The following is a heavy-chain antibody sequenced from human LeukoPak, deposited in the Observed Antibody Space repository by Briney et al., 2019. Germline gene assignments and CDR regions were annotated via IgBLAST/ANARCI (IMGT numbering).Heavy chain of an antibody. CDR1: GDSISSYY. D-gene: IGHD6-6*01. Sequence: LSLTCTASGDSISSYYWSWIRQAPGKGLEWVSGISWNSGSIGYADSVKGRFTISRDNAKNSLYLQMNSLRAEDTAVYYCARDLSSSSFDYWGQGTLVTVSS. J-gene: IGHJ4*02. V-gene: IGHV3-9*01. CDR3: ARDLSSSSFDY. CDR2: ISWNSGSI.